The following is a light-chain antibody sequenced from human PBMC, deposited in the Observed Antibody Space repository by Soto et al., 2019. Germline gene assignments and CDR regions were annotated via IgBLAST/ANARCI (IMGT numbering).Light chain of an antibody. Sequence: IVMTQSPAPLSLSPGERATLSCRASQSVRSSLAWYQQNPGQAPRLLIYDASTRATGVPARFSGSGSGTEFTLTISSLQPDDFATYYCQHYNSYSEAFGQGTKVDIK. J-gene: IGKJ1*01. CDR2: DAS. CDR3: QHYNSYSEA. CDR1: QSVRSS. V-gene: IGKV3-15*01.